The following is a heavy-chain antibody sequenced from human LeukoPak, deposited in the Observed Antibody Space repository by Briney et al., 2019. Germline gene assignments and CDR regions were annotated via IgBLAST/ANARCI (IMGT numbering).Heavy chain of an antibody. CDR3: ARDERGYYDILTGYYPFDY. CDR2: INPSGGST. V-gene: IGHV1-46*01. Sequence: ASVKVSCKASGYTFTSYYMHWVRQAPGQGLEWMGLINPSGGSTSYAQKFQGRVTMTRDTSTSTVYVELSSLRSEDTAVYYCARDERGYYDILTGYYPFDYWGQGTLVTVSS. J-gene: IGHJ4*02. CDR1: GYTFTSYY. D-gene: IGHD3-9*01.